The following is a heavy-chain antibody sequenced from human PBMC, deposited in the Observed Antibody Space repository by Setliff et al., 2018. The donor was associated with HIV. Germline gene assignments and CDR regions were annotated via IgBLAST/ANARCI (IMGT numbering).Heavy chain of an antibody. J-gene: IGHJ6*03. CDR3: ARGPSGGGFYYMDV. CDR2: VFYTGSA. V-gene: IGHV4-59*01. CDR1: GDSFSNYY. D-gene: IGHD2-15*01. Sequence: TLSLTCTVSGDSFSNYYWSRIRQPPGKGLEWIGYVFYTGSATYNPSLKSRVSISVDRSTNRFSLMLHSVTAADTAVYYCARGPSGGGFYYMDVWGKGTTVTVSS.